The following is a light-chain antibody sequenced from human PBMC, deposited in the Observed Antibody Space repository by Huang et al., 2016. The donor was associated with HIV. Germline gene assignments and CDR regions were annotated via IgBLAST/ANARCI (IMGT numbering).Light chain of an antibody. V-gene: IGKV3-11*01. CDR1: QSVSSY. CDR2: DAS. J-gene: IGKJ1*01. CDR3: QQRSNWPRT. Sequence: EIVLTQSPATLSLSPGERATLSCRASQSVSSYLAWYQQKPGQAPRVLIDDASNRATGIPARFSGSGSGTDFTLTISSLEPEDFAVYYCQQRSNWPRTFGQGTKVEIK.